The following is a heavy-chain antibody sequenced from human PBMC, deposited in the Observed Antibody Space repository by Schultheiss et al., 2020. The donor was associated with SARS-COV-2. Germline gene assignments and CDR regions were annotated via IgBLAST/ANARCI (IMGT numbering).Heavy chain of an antibody. D-gene: IGHD6-19*01. CDR3: AKGAVAGDDAFHL. J-gene: IGHJ3*01. V-gene: IGHV3-21*01. Sequence: GGSLRLSCAASGFTFSSYSMNWVRQAPGKGLEWVSSISSSSSYIYYADSVKGRFTISRDNAKNSLYLQMNSLRAEDTAVYYCAKGAVAGDDAFHLWGQGTMVTVSS. CDR1: GFTFSSYS. CDR2: ISSSSSYI.